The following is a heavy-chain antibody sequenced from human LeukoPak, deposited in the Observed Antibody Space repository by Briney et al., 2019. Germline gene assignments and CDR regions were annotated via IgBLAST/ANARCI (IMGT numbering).Heavy chain of an antibody. D-gene: IGHD3-10*01. J-gene: IGHJ4*02. CDR3: ARERGSPPGSDFDY. CDR1: GFTFSSYW. Sequence: GGSLRLSCEASGFTFSSYWMSWVRQAPGKGLEWVANIKQDGSDKYYADSVKGRFTISRDTAKNSLYLQMNGLRVEDTAVYYCARERGSPPGSDFDYWGQGTLVTVPS. CDR2: IKQDGSDK. V-gene: IGHV3-7*01.